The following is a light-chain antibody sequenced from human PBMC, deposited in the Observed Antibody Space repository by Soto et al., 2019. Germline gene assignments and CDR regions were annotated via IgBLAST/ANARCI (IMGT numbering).Light chain of an antibody. V-gene: IGLV1-40*01. CDR3: QSYDGASRI. CDR1: ASNIGADYA. Sequence: QSVLTQPPSVSGAPGQRVTISCTGTASNIGADYAVHWYQQLPGAAPKLLIQGPTARPSGVPDRFSGSKSGNSASLAISALQPEDGGHYYRQSYDGASRIFGGGTKLTVL. CDR2: GPT. J-gene: IGLJ2*01.